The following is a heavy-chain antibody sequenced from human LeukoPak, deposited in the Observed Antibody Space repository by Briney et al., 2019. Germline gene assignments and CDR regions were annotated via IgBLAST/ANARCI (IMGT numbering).Heavy chain of an antibody. V-gene: IGHV7-4-1*02. CDR3: ARARQQLVHGGSAFDI. Sequence: ASVKVSCKASGYTFTSYAMNWVRQAPGQGLEWMGWINANTGNPTYAKGFTGRFVFSLDTSVSTAYLQISSLKAEDTAVYYCARARQQLVHGGSAFDIWGQGTMVTVSS. D-gene: IGHD6-13*01. CDR1: GYTFTSYA. CDR2: INANTGNP. J-gene: IGHJ3*02.